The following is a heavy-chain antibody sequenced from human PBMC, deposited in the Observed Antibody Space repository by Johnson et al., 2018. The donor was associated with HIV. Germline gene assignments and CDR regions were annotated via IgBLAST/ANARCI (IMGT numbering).Heavy chain of an antibody. CDR2: IYSGGRT. D-gene: IGHD5-24*01. CDR1: GFTVSSNY. CDR3: ARDHSRDEAFDI. Sequence: VQLVESGGGLVQPGGSLRLSCAASGFTVSSNYMNWVRQAPGKGLEWVSVIYSGGRTYYADSVNGRFTISRDNSKNTLYLQMNSLRAEDTAVYYCARDHSRDEAFDIWGQGTMVTVSS. J-gene: IGHJ3*02. V-gene: IGHV3-66*01.